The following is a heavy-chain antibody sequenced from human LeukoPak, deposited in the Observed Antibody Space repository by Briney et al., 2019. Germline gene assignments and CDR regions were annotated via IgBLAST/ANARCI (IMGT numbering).Heavy chain of an antibody. D-gene: IGHD6-13*01. CDR3: AREPGIAAAGPYYYYMDV. Sequence: PGGSLRLSCAASGFTFSGYWWSWFRQAPGKGLEWLAKIKQDGSEKYYVDSVKGRFTISRDNAKNSLYLQMNSLRAEDTAVYYCAREPGIAAAGPYYYYMDVWGKGTTVTVSS. V-gene: IGHV3-7*01. J-gene: IGHJ6*03. CDR2: IKQDGSEK. CDR1: GFTFSGYW.